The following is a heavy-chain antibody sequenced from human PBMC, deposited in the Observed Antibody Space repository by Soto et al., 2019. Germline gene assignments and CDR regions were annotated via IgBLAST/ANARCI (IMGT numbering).Heavy chain of an antibody. J-gene: IGHJ4*01. CDR2: LWRDGSKV. CDR1: GFTFSDYD. V-gene: IGHV3-33*01. D-gene: IGHD6-19*01. Sequence: GGSLRLSCAASGFTFSDYDMHWVRQAPGKRLEWVAVLWRDGSKVYYADSVKGRFTISRDNSKNTLYLEMNSPRVEDTAVYYCARDGTGWTGGDHWGHGTLVTVSS. CDR3: ARDGTGWTGGDH.